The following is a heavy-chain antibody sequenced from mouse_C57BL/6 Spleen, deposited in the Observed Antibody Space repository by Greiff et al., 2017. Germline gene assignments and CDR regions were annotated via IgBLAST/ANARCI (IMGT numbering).Heavy chain of an antibody. CDR3: ARSNYDYAMDY. V-gene: IGHV3-8*01. CDR2: INYSGSS. J-gene: IGHJ4*01. Sequence: VQLQQSGPGLAKPSPTLSLTCSVTGYSITSYYWHWVRKLPGHELECMGYINYSGSSSYNPSPKSRISISRDTSKNQKYLHLNSVNTEDTATYYSARSNYDYAMDYWGQGTSVTVSS. CDR1: GYSITSYY. D-gene: IGHD2-5*01.